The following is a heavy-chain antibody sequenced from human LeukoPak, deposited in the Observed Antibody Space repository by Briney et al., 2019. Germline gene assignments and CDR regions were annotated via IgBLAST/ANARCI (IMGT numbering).Heavy chain of an antibody. CDR1: GGSISSYY. J-gene: IGHJ2*01. V-gene: IGHV4-59*01. CDR2: IYYSGST. CDR3: ARFITMVRGAPYRYFDL. D-gene: IGHD3-10*01. Sequence: SETLSLTCTVSGGSISSYYWSWIRQPAGKGLEWIGYIYYSGSTNYNPSLKSRVTISVDTSKNQFSLKLSSVTAADTAVYYCARFITMVRGAPYRYFDLWGRGTLVTVSS.